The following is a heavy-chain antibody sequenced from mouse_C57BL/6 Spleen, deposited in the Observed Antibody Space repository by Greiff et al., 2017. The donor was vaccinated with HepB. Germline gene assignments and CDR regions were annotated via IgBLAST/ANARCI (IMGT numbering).Heavy chain of an antibody. V-gene: IGHV1-15*01. CDR1: GYTFTDYE. Sequence: ESGAELVRPGASVTLSCKASGYTFTDYEMHWVKQTPVHGLEWIGAIDPETGGTAYNQKFKGKAILTADKSSSTAYMELRSLTSEDSAVYYCTDDGYYDYFDYWGQGTTLTVSS. D-gene: IGHD2-3*01. J-gene: IGHJ2*01. CDR2: IDPETGGT. CDR3: TDDGYYDYFDY.